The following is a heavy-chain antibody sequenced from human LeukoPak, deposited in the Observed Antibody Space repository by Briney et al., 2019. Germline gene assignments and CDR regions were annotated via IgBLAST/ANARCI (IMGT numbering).Heavy chain of an antibody. CDR1: GGSVSGYY. D-gene: IGHD2-2*01. CDR2: INHSGST. J-gene: IGHJ5*02. V-gene: IGHV4-34*01. CDR3: ASQPVLVVPAAMDRFWWFDP. Sequence: SETLSLTCAVYGGSVSGYYWSWIRQPPGKGLEWIGEINHSGSTNYNPSLKSRVTISVDTSKNQFSLKLSSVTAADTAVYYCASQPVLVVPAAMDRFWWFDPWGQGTLVTVSS.